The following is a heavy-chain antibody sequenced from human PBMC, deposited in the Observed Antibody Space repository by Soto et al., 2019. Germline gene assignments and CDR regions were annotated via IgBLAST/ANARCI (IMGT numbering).Heavy chain of an antibody. J-gene: IGHJ4*02. CDR2: INHSGST. Sequence: QVQLQQWGAGLLKPSETLSLTCAVYGGSFSGYYWSWIRQPPGKGLEWIGEINHSGSTNYNQSLKSRVTISVDTSKNQFSLKPSSVTAADTAVYYCARGDGRNFDYWGQGTLVTVSS. CDR3: ARGDGRNFDY. CDR1: GGSFSGYY. V-gene: IGHV4-34*01.